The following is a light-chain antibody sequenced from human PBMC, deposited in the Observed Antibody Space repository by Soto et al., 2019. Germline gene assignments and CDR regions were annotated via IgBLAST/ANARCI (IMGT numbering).Light chain of an antibody. CDR3: CSYADSTPVV. CDR2: EDN. Sequence: QSVLTQPASVSGSPGQSITISCTGSGRSYNLVSWFQQSPGKAPKLIIYEDNKRPSGVSNRFSGSKSGNTASLTISGLQPEDEADYYCCSYADSTPVVFGGGTKLTVL. J-gene: IGLJ3*02. CDR1: GRSYNL. V-gene: IGLV2-23*01.